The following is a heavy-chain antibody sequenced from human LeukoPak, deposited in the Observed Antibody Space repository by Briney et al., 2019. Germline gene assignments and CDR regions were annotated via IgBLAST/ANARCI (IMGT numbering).Heavy chain of an antibody. CDR3: ARAHPGDYSDFQFDY. V-gene: IGHV3-48*01. D-gene: IGHD4-11*01. CDR1: GFTFSSFS. CDR2: ISSTSSTI. Sequence: GGSLRLSCAASGFTFSSFSMNWVRQAPGKGLEWVSYISSTSSTIYYADSEKGRFTISRDNAKNSLYLQMNSLRAEDTAVYYCARAHPGDYSDFQFDYWGQGTLVTVSS. J-gene: IGHJ4*02.